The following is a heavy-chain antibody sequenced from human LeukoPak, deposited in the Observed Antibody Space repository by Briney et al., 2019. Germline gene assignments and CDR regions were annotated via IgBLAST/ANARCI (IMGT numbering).Heavy chain of an antibody. J-gene: IGHJ4*02. CDR2: IWNDGSDK. CDR1: GFTFSHYA. CDR3: AKDAERGFDFSNALQS. V-gene: IGHV3-33*06. D-gene: IGHD4-11*01. Sequence: GRSMRLSCTTSGFTFSHYAMHWVRQAPGKGLQWVAVIWNDGSDKYYGDSVKGRFTISRDNSKKTVYLQLSSLRVEDTAVYYCAKDAERGFDFSNALQSWGQGTLVTVSS.